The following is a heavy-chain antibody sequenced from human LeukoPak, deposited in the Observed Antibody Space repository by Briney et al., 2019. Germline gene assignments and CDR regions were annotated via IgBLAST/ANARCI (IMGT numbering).Heavy chain of an antibody. CDR2: ISSDGSST. CDR1: GFTFSVYW. Sequence: GGSLRLSCATSGFTFSVYWMYWVRQAPGKGLVWVSRISSDGSSTTYADSVKGRFTMSRDNAKNTLYLQMSSPRAEDTAVYYCARDRGAPDSFDLWGLGTMVTVSS. V-gene: IGHV3-74*01. J-gene: IGHJ3*01. CDR3: ARDRGAPDSFDL. D-gene: IGHD3-10*01.